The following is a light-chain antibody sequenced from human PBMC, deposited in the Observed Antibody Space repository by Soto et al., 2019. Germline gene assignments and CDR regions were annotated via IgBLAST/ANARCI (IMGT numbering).Light chain of an antibody. CDR3: QQYYEFPLT. J-gene: IGKJ4*01. V-gene: IGKV3D-7*01. CDR2: GSS. CDR1: QRVGSNY. Sequence: EIVLTQSPGTLSLSAGERATLSCRASQRVGSNYLAWYQQKPGQAPRLLIYGSSTRATGVPARFSGSGSGTDFTLTISRLQSEDFATYYCQQYYEFPLTFGGGTKVDIK.